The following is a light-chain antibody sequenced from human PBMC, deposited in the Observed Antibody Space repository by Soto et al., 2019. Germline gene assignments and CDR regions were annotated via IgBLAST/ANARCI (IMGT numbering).Light chain of an antibody. CDR1: SGSVSTSYY. Sequence: QAVVTQEPSFSVSPGGTVTLTCGLSSGSVSTSYYPSWYQQTPGQAPRTLIYSTNTRSSGVPDRFSGSILGNKAALTITGAQAEDESDYYCVLYMGSGIPVVFGGGTKVTVL. V-gene: IGLV8-61*01. CDR3: VLYMGSGIPVV. CDR2: STN. J-gene: IGLJ2*01.